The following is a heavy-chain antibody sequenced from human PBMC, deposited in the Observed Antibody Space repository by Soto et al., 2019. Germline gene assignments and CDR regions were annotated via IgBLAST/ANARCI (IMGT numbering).Heavy chain of an antibody. CDR2: SRNSAYSYTT. Sequence: PGGSLRLSCEASGFTLSDHYMDWVRQAPGKGLEWVGRSRNSAYSYTTEYAASVTGRFTVSRDDSRNSLYLQMNNLKSDDTAVYYCARGRTADQTWDFDYWGQGTLVPVSS. V-gene: IGHV3-72*01. CDR1: GFTLSDHY. D-gene: IGHD6-13*01. J-gene: IGHJ4*02. CDR3: ARGRTADQTWDFDY.